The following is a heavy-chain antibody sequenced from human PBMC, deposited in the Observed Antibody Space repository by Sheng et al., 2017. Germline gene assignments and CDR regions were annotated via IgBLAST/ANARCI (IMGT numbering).Heavy chain of an antibody. Sequence: QVLLQQWGAGLLKSSETLSLTCAVYGGSFSDYYWNWIRQPPREGAWSGLGKVNHSGSTNYNPSLKSRVTISVVTSKNQFSLKLNSVTAADTAVYFCARASSSWLPRRLQYYYYGMDVWGQGTTVT. J-gene: IGHJ6*02. D-gene: IGHD6-13*01. CDR1: GGSFSDYY. CDR2: VNHSGST. CDR3: ARASSSWLPRRLQYYYYGMDV. V-gene: IGHV4-34*02.